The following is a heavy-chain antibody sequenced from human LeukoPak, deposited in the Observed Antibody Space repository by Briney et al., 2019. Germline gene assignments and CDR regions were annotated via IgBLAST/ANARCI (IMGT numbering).Heavy chain of an antibody. Sequence: PGGSLRLSCAASRFTFTNYGTHWVRQAPGKGLEWVAVIWYDGSNKYYADSVKGRFTISRDNSKNTLYLQMNSLRAEDTAVYYCARDKNSGIYYIDYWGQGTLVTVSS. CDR3: ARDKNSGIYYIDY. J-gene: IGHJ4*02. CDR2: IWYDGSNK. V-gene: IGHV3-33*01. CDR1: RFTFTNYG. D-gene: IGHD1-26*01.